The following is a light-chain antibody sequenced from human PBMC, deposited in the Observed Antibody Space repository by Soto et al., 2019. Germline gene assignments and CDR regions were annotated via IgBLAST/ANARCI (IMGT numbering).Light chain of an antibody. V-gene: IGLV3-27*01. CDR2: KVS. Sequence: SYELTQPSSVSVSPGQTARVTCSGDLLAKKYVRWFQQKPGQAPVLVIYKVSERPSGIPERFSGSSSGTTVTLTISGAQVDDEADYYFYSATDNKGFFGGGTKLTVL. CDR3: YSATDNKGF. J-gene: IGLJ2*01. CDR1: LLAKKY.